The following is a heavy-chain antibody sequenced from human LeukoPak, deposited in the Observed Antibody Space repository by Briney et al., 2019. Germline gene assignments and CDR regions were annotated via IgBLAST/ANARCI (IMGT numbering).Heavy chain of an antibody. CDR2: ISSSGGTT. Sequence: QTGGSLRLSCAASGFTFSDYYMSWIRQAPGKGLEWGSAISSSGGTTYYPASVKGRFTISRDNSKNTLYLQMDSLRAEDTALYYCAGGSRTYGDYDYWGQGTLVTVSS. V-gene: IGHV3-23*01. CDR1: GFTFSDYY. D-gene: IGHD4-17*01. CDR3: AGGSRTYGDYDY. J-gene: IGHJ4*02.